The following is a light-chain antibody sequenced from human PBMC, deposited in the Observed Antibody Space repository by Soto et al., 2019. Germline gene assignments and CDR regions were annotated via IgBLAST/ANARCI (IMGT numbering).Light chain of an antibody. CDR2: DAS. CDR3: QQYNGHSMWA. V-gene: IGKV1-5*01. J-gene: IGKJ1*01. Sequence: DIQRNQSPPFVAASVGDRATISCRPSQSVSQWVACYQHKPGKAPNVXXWDASSLQRGVPSRFSGGGSGTDFTLTISGLQPDDFATYYGQQYNGHSMWAFGQGTQVDIK. CDR1: QSVSQW.